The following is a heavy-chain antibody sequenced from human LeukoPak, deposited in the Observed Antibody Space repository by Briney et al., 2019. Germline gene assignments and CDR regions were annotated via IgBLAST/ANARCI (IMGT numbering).Heavy chain of an antibody. Sequence: SETLSLTCTVSGGSISSYYWSWIRQPAGKGLEWIGRIYTSGSTNYNPSLKSRVTMSVDTSKNQFSLKLSSVTAADTAVYYCARGFTIFGEKGYYFDYWGQGPRSPSPQ. CDR3: ARGFTIFGEKGYYFDY. V-gene: IGHV4-4*07. CDR1: GGSISSYY. D-gene: IGHD3-3*01. CDR2: IYTSGST. J-gene: IGHJ4*02.